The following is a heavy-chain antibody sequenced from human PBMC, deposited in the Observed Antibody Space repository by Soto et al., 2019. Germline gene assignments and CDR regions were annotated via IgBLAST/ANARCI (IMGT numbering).Heavy chain of an antibody. CDR3: ARSRPVVVVAATQDSDP. CDR1: GYTFTIYG. D-gene: IGHD2-15*01. Sequence: ASVKVSCKASGYTFTIYGISCVRQAPGQGLEWMGWISAYNGNTNYAQKLQGRVTMTTDTSTSTAYMELRSLRSDDTAVYYCARSRPVVVVAATQDSDPWGQGSLDSVTS. V-gene: IGHV1-18*01. CDR2: ISAYNGNT. J-gene: IGHJ5*02.